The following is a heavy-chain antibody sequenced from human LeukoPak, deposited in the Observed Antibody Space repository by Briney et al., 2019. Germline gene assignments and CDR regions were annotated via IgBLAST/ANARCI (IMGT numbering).Heavy chain of an antibody. CDR1: GGSISSYF. Sequence: PSETLSLTCTVSGGSISSYFWSWIRQPPGKGLEWIGYVYYSGSTNYNPSLKSRVTISVDTSKKQFSLKLSSATAADTAVYYCARVLDLSKRGLDAFDIWGQGTMVTVSS. CDR2: VYYSGST. V-gene: IGHV4-59*01. J-gene: IGHJ3*02. CDR3: ARVLDLSKRGLDAFDI. D-gene: IGHD3-16*01.